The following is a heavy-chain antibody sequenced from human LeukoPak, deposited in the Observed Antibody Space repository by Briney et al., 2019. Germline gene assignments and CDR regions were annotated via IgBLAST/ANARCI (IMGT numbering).Heavy chain of an antibody. CDR3: ASAYSSSWYRFDY. Sequence: SETLSLTCAVYGGSFSGYYWSWIRQPPGKGLEWIGEINHSGSTNYNPSLKSRVTISVDTSKNQFSLKLSSVTAADTAVYYCASAYSSSWYRFDYWGQGTLVTVSS. D-gene: IGHD6-13*01. J-gene: IGHJ4*02. CDR1: GGSFSGYY. CDR2: INHSGST. V-gene: IGHV4-34*01.